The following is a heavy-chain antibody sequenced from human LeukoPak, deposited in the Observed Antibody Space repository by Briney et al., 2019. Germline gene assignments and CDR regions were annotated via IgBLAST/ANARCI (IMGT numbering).Heavy chain of an antibody. CDR3: AKAYSMSY. CDR2: TYYRSKWYY. V-gene: IGHV6-1*01. D-gene: IGHD6-13*01. J-gene: IGHJ4*02. CDR1: GDSVSNNTTA. Sequence: SRTLSLTCATSGDSVSNNTTAWNWIRQSPSRGLEWLGRTYYRSKWYYEYAVSVKSRITINPDTSKNQFSLQLNSVTPEDTADYYCAKAYSMSYWGQGTLVTVSS.